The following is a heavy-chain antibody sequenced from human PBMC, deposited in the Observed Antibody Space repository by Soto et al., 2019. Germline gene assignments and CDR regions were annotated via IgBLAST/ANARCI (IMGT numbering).Heavy chain of an antibody. CDR2: VYYSGNT. J-gene: IGHJ4*02. CDR1: GGSLSSYY. CDR3: ARGAAVTTYYFDY. Sequence: WETLSLTCTVSGGSLSSYYWNWIRQPPGKGLEWIGYVYYSGNTNYNPSLKSRVTISVDTSKNQFSLRLSSVTAADTAMYYCARGAAVTTYYFDYWGQGTLVTVSS. V-gene: IGHV4-59*01. D-gene: IGHD4-17*01.